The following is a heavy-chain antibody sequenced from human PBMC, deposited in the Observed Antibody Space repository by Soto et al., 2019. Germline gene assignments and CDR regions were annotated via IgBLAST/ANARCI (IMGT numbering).Heavy chain of an antibody. CDR3: ARDRGIAARQSDSYYYGMDV. Sequence: KTSETLSLTCSVSGGSISSGDYYWTWIRQPPGKGLEWIGSIYYSGSTYYNPSLKSRVTISADMSKSRFSLNLSSVTAADTAVYYCARDRGIAARQSDSYYYGMDVWGQGTTVTVSS. J-gene: IGHJ6*02. CDR2: IYYSGST. CDR1: GGSISSGDYY. D-gene: IGHD6-6*01. V-gene: IGHV4-30-4*01.